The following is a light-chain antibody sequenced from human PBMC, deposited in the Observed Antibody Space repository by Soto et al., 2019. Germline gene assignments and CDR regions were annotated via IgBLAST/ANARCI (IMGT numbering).Light chain of an antibody. CDR1: SSDVGDYNY. Sequence: QSALTQPPSASGTPGQSVTIPCTGTSSDVGDYNYVSWYQQHPGKAPKLMIYEVSRRPSGVPDRFSGSKSGNTASLTVSELQAEDEADYYCSSNAGSNNLVFGGGTKLPVL. V-gene: IGLV2-8*01. J-gene: IGLJ2*01. CDR3: SSNAGSNNLV. CDR2: EVS.